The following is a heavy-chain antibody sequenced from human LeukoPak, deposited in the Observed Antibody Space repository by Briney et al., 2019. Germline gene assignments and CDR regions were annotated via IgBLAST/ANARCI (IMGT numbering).Heavy chain of an antibody. CDR1: GFSFSNYY. CDR2: INRDGSIT. CDR3: AELGITMIGGV. V-gene: IGHV3-74*01. D-gene: IGHD3-10*02. J-gene: IGHJ6*04. Sequence: PGGSLRLSCAASGFSFSNYYMHWVRQAPGKGLLWVSRINRDGSITDYADSVKGRFTISRDNAKNSLYLQMNSLRAEDTAVYYCAELGITMIGGVWGKGTTVTISS.